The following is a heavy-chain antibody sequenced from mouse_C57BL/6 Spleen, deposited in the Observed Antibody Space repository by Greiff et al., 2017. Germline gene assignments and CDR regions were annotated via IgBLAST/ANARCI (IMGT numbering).Heavy chain of an antibody. CDR2: IYPGDGDT. CDR1: GYAFSSSW. Sequence: VQLQQSGPELVKPGASVKISCKASGYAFSSSWMNWVKQRPGKGLEWIGRIYPGDGDTNYNGKFKGKATLTADKSSSTAYMQLSSLTSEDSAVYFCARETTVVATDFGCWGQGTTLTVSS. V-gene: IGHV1-82*01. CDR3: ARETTVVATDFGC. J-gene: IGHJ2*01. D-gene: IGHD1-1*01.